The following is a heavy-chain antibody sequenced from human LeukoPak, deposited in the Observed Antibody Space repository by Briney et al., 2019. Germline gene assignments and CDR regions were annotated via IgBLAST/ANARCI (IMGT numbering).Heavy chain of an antibody. J-gene: IGHJ4*02. CDR3: ARGSGWYAGPDY. CDR1: GRTFSSYA. D-gene: IGHD6-19*01. Sequence: SVKVSCKASGRTFSSYAISWVRQAPGQGLEWMGGVIPIFGTANYAQKFQGRVTITTDESTSTAYMELSSLRSEDTAVYYCARGSGWYAGPDYWGQGTLVTVSS. V-gene: IGHV1-69*05. CDR2: VIPIFGTA.